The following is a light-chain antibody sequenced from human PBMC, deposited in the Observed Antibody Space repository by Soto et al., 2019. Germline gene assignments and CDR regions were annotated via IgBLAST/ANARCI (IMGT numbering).Light chain of an antibody. CDR3: QSYDTNNPWV. V-gene: IGLV6-57*03. CDR1: SGSIASYY. CDR2: EDN. J-gene: IGLJ3*02. Sequence: NFMLTQPHSVSESPGKTITISCTRSSGSIASYYVQWYQQRPGSAPTTVIYEDNQRPSGVPDRFSGSIDSSSNSASLTISGLKNEDEADYYCQSYDTNNPWVFGGGTKVTVL.